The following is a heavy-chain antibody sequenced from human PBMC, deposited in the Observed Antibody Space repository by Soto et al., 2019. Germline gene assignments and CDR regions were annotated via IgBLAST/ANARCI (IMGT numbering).Heavy chain of an antibody. V-gene: IGHV1-46*01. J-gene: IGHJ4*02. Sequence: ASVNVSCKASGYTFTSYYMHWVRQAPGQGLEWMGIINPSGGSTSYAQKFQGRVTMTRDTSKSQFSLKLSSVTAADTAVYYCVRFWPPPYSDALTDYTDAFDYWGQGTLVTVSS. D-gene: IGHD3-9*01. CDR2: INPSGGST. CDR1: GYTFTSYY. CDR3: VRFWPPPYSDALTDYTDAFDY.